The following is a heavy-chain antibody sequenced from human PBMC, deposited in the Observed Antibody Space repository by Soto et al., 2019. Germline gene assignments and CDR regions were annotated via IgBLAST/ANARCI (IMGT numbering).Heavy chain of an antibody. Sequence: QVQLQESGPGLVMPSGTLSLTCAVAGASIGSADWWNWVCQPPGKGLEWIGEIYHGGTTIYNPSLKSRVTISVDESKNHFSLKLTSVTAADTAVYYCARDFKAPNDAWAFDYWGQGTLVTVSS. V-gene: IGHV4-4*02. J-gene: IGHJ4*02. CDR3: ARDFKAPNDAWAFDY. CDR1: GASIGSADW. D-gene: IGHD3-16*01. CDR2: IYHGGTT.